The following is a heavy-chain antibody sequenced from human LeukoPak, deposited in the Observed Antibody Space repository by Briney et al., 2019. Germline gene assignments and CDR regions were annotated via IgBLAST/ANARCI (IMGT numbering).Heavy chain of an antibody. CDR1: GGSISSYY. D-gene: IGHD3-22*01. CDR3: AREDSSGYYGQAFDI. V-gene: IGHV4-59*01. Sequence: SETLSLTCTVSGGSISSYYWSWIRQPPGKGLEWIGYIYYSGSTNYNPSLKSRVTISVDTSKNQFSLKLSSVTAADTAVYYCAREDSSGYYGQAFDIWGQGTMVTVSS. J-gene: IGHJ3*02. CDR2: IYYSGST.